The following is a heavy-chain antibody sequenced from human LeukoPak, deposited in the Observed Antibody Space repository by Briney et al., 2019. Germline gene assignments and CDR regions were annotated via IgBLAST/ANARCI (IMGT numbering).Heavy chain of an antibody. D-gene: IGHD3-22*01. Sequence: SETLSLTCTVSGGSISSHYWSWIRQPPGKGLEWIGYIYYSGSTKYNPSLKSRVTISVDTSKNQFSLKLSSVPAADTAVYYCARLYDSSGYTNWFDPWGQGTLVTVSS. CDR3: ARLYDSSGYTNWFDP. J-gene: IGHJ5*02. CDR2: IYYSGST. V-gene: IGHV4-59*11. CDR1: GGSISSHY.